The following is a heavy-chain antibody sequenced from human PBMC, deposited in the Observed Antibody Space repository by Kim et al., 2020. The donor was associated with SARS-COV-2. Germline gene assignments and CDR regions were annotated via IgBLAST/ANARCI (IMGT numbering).Heavy chain of an antibody. Sequence: GGSLRLSCAASGFTFSSYAMSWVRQAPGKGLEWVSAISGSGGSTYYADSVKGRFTISRDNSKNTLYLQMNSLRAEDTAVYYCAKAENQLLFPNWFDPWGQGTLVTVSS. V-gene: IGHV3-23*01. CDR3: AKAENQLLFPNWFDP. J-gene: IGHJ5*02. CDR1: GFTFSSYA. CDR2: ISGSGGST. D-gene: IGHD2-2*01.